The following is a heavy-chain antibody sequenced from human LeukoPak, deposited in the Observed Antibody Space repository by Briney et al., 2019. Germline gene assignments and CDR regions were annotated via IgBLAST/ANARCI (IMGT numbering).Heavy chain of an antibody. D-gene: IGHD3-3*01. CDR1: GDSIRSVDYY. V-gene: IGHV4-30-4*01. Sequence: SETLSLTCTDAGDSIRSVDYYWSWIRQPPGKGLEWIGYIHYSGSTSYIPSLESRVTISLDTSKNQYSLKLISMTAADTAVYYCLRAFWIGFHFDSWGQGTLVTVSS. J-gene: IGHJ4*02. CDR3: LRAFWIGFHFDS. CDR2: IHYSGST.